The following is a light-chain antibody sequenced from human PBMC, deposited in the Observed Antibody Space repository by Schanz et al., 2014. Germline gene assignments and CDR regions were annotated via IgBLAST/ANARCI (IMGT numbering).Light chain of an antibody. J-gene: IGKJ1*01. CDR1: QGISSA. V-gene: IGKV1-13*02. CDR2: DAS. CDR3: QQYKTYAWS. Sequence: AIQLTQSPSSLSASVGDRVTIACRASQGISSALAWYQQKPGKAPKLLIYDASSLETGVPLRFSGSGSGTDFTLTISSLQPDDFATYYCQQYKTYAWSFGQGTKVEI.